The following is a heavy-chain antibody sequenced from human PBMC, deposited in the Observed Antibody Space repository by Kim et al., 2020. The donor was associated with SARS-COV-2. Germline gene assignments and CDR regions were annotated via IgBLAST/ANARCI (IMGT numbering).Heavy chain of an antibody. CDR2: T. J-gene: IGHJ5*02. V-gene: IGHV3-15*01. CDR3: TRTPGNWFDP. Sequence: TDNAAPVKGRFTISRDDTKNTLYLQMNSLKTEDTAVYYCTRTPGNWFDPWGQGTLVTVSS.